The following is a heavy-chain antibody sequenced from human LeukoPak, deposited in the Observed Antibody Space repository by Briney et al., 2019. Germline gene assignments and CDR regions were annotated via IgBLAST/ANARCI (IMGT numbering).Heavy chain of an antibody. CDR1: GGSISSYY. CDR2: IYYSGST. Sequence: SETLSLTCTVSGGSISSYYWIWIRQPPGKGLEWIGYIYYSGSTNYNPSLKSRVTISVDTSKNQFSLKLSSVTAADTAVYYCARLGWGSTGAYWGQGTLVTVSS. CDR3: ARLGWGSTGAY. J-gene: IGHJ4*02. V-gene: IGHV4-59*08. D-gene: IGHD3-16*01.